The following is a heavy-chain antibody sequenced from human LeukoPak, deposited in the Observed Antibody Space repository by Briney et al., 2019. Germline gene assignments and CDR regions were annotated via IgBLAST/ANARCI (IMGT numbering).Heavy chain of an antibody. CDR1: GGSVSSYY. Sequence: SETLSLTCTVSGGSVSSYYWSWVRQPPGKGLEWIGYIFYSGSTNYNPSLKSRVTILIDTSKNQFSLKLSSVTAADTAVYFCARTKSQLWSDYWGQGTLVTVSS. V-gene: IGHV4-59*02. J-gene: IGHJ4*02. CDR3: ARTKSQLWSDY. D-gene: IGHD5-18*01. CDR2: IFYSGST.